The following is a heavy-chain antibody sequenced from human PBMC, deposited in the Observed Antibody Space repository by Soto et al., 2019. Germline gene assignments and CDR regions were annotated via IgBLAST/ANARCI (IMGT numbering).Heavy chain of an antibody. CDR2: IYPGDSDT. D-gene: IGHD2-2*01. Sequence: PGESLKISCKGSGYSFTSYWIGWVRQMPGKGLEWMGIIYPGDSDTRYSPSFQGQVTISADKSISTAYLQWSSLKASDTAMYYCARVGSSTSSEGSPYYYYGMDVWGQGTTVTVSS. CDR3: ARVGSSTSSEGSPYYYYGMDV. V-gene: IGHV5-51*01. J-gene: IGHJ6*02. CDR1: GYSFTSYW.